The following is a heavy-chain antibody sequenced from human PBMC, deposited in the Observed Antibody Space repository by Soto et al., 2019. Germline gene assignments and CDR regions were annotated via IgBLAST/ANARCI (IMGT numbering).Heavy chain of an antibody. CDR2: ISYDGSNK. D-gene: IGHD3-16*01. J-gene: IGHJ2*01. Sequence: QVQLVESGGGVVQPGRSLRLSCAASGFTFSSYAMHWVRQAPGKGLEWVAVISYDGSNKYYADSVKGRFTISRENSKNSPYLRMNSLRTEDTAVYYCAGPLWRDDYIWRDCDLCGRGTLVTVSS. CDR3: AGPLWRDDYIWRDCDL. V-gene: IGHV3-30-3*01. CDR1: GFTFSSYA.